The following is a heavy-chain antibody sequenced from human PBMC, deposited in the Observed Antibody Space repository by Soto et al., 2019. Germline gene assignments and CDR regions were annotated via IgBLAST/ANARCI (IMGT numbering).Heavy chain of an antibody. D-gene: IGHD2-15*01. Sequence: SVKVSCKASGFTFTSSAVQWVRQARGQRLEWIGWIVVGSGNTNYAQKFRERVTITRDMSTSTAYMELSSLRSEDTAVYYCAADLNCSGGSCTGGAGGRDVWGQGTTVTVSS. CDR2: IVVGSGNT. J-gene: IGHJ6*02. CDR1: GFTFTSSA. V-gene: IGHV1-58*01. CDR3: AADLNCSGGSCTGGAGGRDV.